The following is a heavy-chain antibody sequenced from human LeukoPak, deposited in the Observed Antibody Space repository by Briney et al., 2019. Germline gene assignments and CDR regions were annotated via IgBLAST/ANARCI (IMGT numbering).Heavy chain of an antibody. J-gene: IGHJ5*02. CDR3: ARVNRITIFGVVITSYYTPSDWFDP. D-gene: IGHD3-3*01. CDR1: GYTFTSYD. V-gene: IGHV1-2*02. Sequence: GASVKVSCKASGYTFTSYDINWVRQATGQGLEWMGWINPNSGGTNYAQKFQGRVTMTRDTSISTAYMELSRLRSDDTAVYYCARVNRITIFGVVITSYYTPSDWFDPWGQGTLVTVSS. CDR2: INPNSGGT.